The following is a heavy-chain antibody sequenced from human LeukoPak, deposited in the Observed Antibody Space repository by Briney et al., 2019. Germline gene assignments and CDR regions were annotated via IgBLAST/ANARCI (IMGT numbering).Heavy chain of an antibody. J-gene: IGHJ6*03. CDR3: ARHVYCRSTSCSYYYYYMDV. Sequence: GASVKVSCKASGGTFSSYTISWVRQAPGQGLEWMGRINPNSGGTNYAQKFQGRVTMTRDTSISTAYMELSRLRSDDTAVYYCARHVYCRSTSCSYYYYYMDVWGKGTTVTVSS. V-gene: IGHV1-2*06. CDR1: GGTFSSYT. CDR2: INPNSGGT. D-gene: IGHD2-2*01.